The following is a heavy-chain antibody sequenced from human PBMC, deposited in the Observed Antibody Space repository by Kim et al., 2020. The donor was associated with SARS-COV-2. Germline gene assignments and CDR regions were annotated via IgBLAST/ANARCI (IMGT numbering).Heavy chain of an antibody. J-gene: IGHJ6*02. Sequence: GGSLRLSCAVSGFTFSSYGMNWVRQAPGKGLEWVSTISGSGDNTDYADSVEDRFTISRDNSMQTLSLEMRSLRAGDTAVYYCAKDRIDNGNYYGMDVWGQGTTVIVSS. CDR3: AKDRIDNGNYYGMDV. V-gene: IGHV3-23*01. CDR1: GFTFSSYG. CDR2: ISGSGDNT. D-gene: IGHD2-8*01.